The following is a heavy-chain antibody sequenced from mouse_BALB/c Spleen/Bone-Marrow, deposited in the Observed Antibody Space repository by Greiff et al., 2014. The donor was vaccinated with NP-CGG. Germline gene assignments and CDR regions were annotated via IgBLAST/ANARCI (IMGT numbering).Heavy chain of an antibody. CDR2: IYPGNSDT. CDR1: GYTFNSYW. D-gene: IGHD1-1*02. CDR3: TYPYGSYGGYDAIDY. Sequence: EVQLQQSGAVLARPGASVKMSCKASGYTFNSYWMHWVKQRPGQGLEWIGDIYPGNSDTNYNQKFKGKAKLTAVTSTSTAYMELSSLTNEDSAVDYCTYPYGSYGGYDAIDYWGQGTLVTVSA. V-gene: IGHV1-5*01. J-gene: IGHJ4*01.